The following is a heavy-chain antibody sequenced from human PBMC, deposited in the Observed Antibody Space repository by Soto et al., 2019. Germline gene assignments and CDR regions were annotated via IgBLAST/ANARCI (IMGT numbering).Heavy chain of an antibody. CDR3: ARGIPNSSSSYYYYYMDV. CDR2: IWYDGSNK. CDR1: GFTFSSYG. V-gene: IGHV3-33*08. J-gene: IGHJ6*03. Sequence: GGSLRLSCAASGFTFSSYGMHWVRQAPGKGLEWVAVIWYDGSNKYYADSVKDRFTISRDNSKNTLYLQMNSLRAEDTAVYYCARGIPNSSSSYYYYYMDVWGKGTTVTVSS. D-gene: IGHD6-6*01.